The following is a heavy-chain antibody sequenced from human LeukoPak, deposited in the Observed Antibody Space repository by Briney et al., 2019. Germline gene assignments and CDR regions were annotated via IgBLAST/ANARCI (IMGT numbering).Heavy chain of an antibody. CDR2: IYSGDSDT. CDR1: GYSFTSYW. J-gene: IGHJ4*02. V-gene: IGHV5-51*01. D-gene: IGHD5-18*01. Sequence: GESLKISCKGSGYSFTSYWIGWVRQMPGKGLEWMGIIYSGDSDTRYSPSFQGQVTISADKSISTAYLQWSSLKASDTAMYYCARHGIQLWSPFDYWGQGTLVTVSS. CDR3: ARHGIQLWSPFDY.